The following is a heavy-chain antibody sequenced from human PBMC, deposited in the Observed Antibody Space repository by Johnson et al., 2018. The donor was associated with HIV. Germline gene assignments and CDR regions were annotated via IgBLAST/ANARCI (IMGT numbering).Heavy chain of an antibody. V-gene: IGHV3-15*01. CDR2: IKSKTDGGTT. CDR3: TTCSRSGAFDI. Sequence: VQLVESGGGLVQPGGSLRLSCAASGFTFSNAWMSWVRQAPGKGLEWVGRIKSKTDGGTTDYAAPVKGRFTISRDDSKNTLYLQMNSLKTEDSAVYYCTTCSRSGAFDIWGQGTMVTVSS. D-gene: IGHD6-13*01. J-gene: IGHJ3*02. CDR1: GFTFSNAW.